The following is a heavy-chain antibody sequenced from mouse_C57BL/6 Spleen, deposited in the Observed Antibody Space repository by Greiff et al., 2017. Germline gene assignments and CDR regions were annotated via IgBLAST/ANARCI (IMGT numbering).Heavy chain of an antibody. V-gene: IGHV5-15*01. CDR3: ERHAIYGSNYFDY. CDR1: GFTFSSYG. J-gene: IGHJ2*01. Sequence: EVQRVESGGGLVQPGGSLKFSCAASGFTFSSYGMAWVRQTPRKGLEWVAFISHLAYSIYYADTVKGRFTFSRENAKNTLYLEVSSLRCEDTAIYYCERHAIYGSNYFDYWGQGTTLTVSS. CDR2: ISHLAYSI. D-gene: IGHD1-1*01.